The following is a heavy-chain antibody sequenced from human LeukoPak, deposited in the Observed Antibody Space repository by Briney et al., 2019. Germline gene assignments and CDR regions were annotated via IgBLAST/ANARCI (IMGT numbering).Heavy chain of an antibody. CDR2: ISYDGSNK. V-gene: IGHV3-30-3*01. J-gene: IGHJ6*03. CDR3: ARDGTVVAATQPHYYYYYYMDV. CDR1: GFTFSSYA. Sequence: PGGSLRLSCAASGFTFSSYAMHWVRQAPGKGLEWVAVISYDGSNKYYADSVKGRFTISRDNSKNTLYLQMNSLRAEDTAVYYCARDGTVVAATQPHYYYYYYMDVWGKGTTVTVSS. D-gene: IGHD2-15*01.